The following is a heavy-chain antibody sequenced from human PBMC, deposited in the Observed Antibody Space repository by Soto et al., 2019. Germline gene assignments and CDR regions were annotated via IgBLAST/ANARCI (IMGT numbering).Heavy chain of an antibody. CDR2: MNPNSGNT. CDR3: ARSTNDYGDRH. V-gene: IGHV1-8*01. J-gene: IGHJ4*02. Sequence: QVQLVQCGAEVKKPGASVKVSCRASGYTFTSYDINWVRQATGQGLEWMEWMNPNSGNTGYAQKFQGRVTMTRNTSISTAYMELSSLTSDDTAVYYCARSTNDYGDRHWGQGTLVTVSS. D-gene: IGHD4-17*01. CDR1: GYTFTSYD.